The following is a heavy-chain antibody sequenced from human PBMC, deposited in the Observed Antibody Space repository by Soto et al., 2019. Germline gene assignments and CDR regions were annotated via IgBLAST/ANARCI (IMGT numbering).Heavy chain of an antibody. V-gene: IGHV3-30*18. CDR2: ISYDGSNK. CDR1: GFTFSSYG. D-gene: IGHD1-26*01. Sequence: TGGSLRLSCAASGFTFSSYGMHWVRQAPGKGLEWVAVISYDGSNKYYADSVKGRFTISRDNSKNTLYLQMNSLRAEDTAVYYCAKHNIVGAADYWGQGTLVTVSS. CDR3: AKHNIVGAADY. J-gene: IGHJ4*02.